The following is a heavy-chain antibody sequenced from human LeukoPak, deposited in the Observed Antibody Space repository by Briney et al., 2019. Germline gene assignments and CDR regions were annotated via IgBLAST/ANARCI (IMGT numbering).Heavy chain of an antibody. CDR3: ARSRGYLFDY. D-gene: IGHD5-12*01. V-gene: IGHV1-46*01. CDR1: GYTLTSYY. J-gene: IGHJ4*02. CDR2: INPSGGST. Sequence: GASVKVSCKASGYTLTSYYMHWVRQAPGQGLEWMGIINPSGGSTSYAQKFQGRVTMTRDMSTSTVHMELSSLRSEDTAVYYCARSRGYLFDYWGQGTLVTVSS.